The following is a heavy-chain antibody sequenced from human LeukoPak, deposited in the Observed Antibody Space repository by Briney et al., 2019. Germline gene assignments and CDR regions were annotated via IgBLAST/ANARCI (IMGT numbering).Heavy chain of an antibody. V-gene: IGHV1-18*04. Sequence: GASVKVSCKASGYTFSDYYIHWVRQAPGQGLEWMGWISAYNGNTNYAQKLQGRVTMTTDTSTSTAYMELRSLRSDDTAVYYCARTSGSYYHAFDIWGQGTMVTVSS. J-gene: IGHJ3*02. CDR1: GYTFSDYY. CDR3: ARTSGSYYHAFDI. CDR2: ISAYNGNT. D-gene: IGHD1-26*01.